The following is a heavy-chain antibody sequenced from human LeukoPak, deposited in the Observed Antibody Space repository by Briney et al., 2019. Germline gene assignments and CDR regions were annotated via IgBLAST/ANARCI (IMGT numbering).Heavy chain of an antibody. CDR2: IKSKTDGGTT. Sequence: GGSLRLSCAASGFSFSDAWMNWVRQAPGKGLEWVGRIKSKTDGGTTDYAAPVKGRFTISRDDSKNTLYLQMNSLKTEDTAVYYCTPTGHIMPPADYWGQGTLVTVSS. CDR3: TPTGHIMPPADY. D-gene: IGHD2-2*01. CDR1: GFSFSDAW. V-gene: IGHV3-15*07. J-gene: IGHJ4*02.